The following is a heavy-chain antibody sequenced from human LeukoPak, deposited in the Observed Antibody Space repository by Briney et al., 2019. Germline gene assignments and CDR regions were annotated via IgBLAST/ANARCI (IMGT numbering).Heavy chain of an antibody. J-gene: IGHJ6*03. CDR3: ARDPYVYYYYMDV. CDR1: GGSLSSTSHY. CDR2: IYYSGST. Sequence: SETLALTCTVSGGSLSSTSHYWGWIRQPPGKGLEWIGSIYYSGSTYYNPSLKSGVTISVDTSKNQFSLKLSSVTAADTAVYYCARDPYVYYYYMDVWGKGTTVTVSS. V-gene: IGHV4-39*07. D-gene: IGHD3-16*01.